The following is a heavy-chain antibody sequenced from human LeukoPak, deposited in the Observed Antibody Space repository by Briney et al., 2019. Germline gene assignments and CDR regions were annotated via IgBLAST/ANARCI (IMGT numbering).Heavy chain of an antibody. J-gene: IGHJ4*02. CDR1: GITFSSYG. Sequence: GGSLRLSCAASGITFSSYGMHWVRQAPGKGLEWVAFIRYDGSNKYYADSVKGRFTISRDNSKNTLYLQMNSLRAEDTAVYYCAKDQYYYDSSGYWIDYWGQGTLVTVSS. D-gene: IGHD3-22*01. V-gene: IGHV3-30*02. CDR3: AKDQYYYDSSGYWIDY. CDR2: IRYDGSNK.